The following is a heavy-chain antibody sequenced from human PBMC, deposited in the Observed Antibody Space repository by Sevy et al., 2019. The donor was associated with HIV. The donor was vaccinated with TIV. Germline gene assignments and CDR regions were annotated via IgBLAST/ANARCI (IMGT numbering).Heavy chain of an antibody. CDR1: GFTFSSYS. Sequence: GGSLRLSCAASGFTFSSYSMNWVRQAPGKGLEWVSYISSSSSTIYYADSVKGRFTISRDNAKNSLYLQMNSLRAEDTAVYYCARGQFGGVIVTEYYFDYWGQGTLVTVSS. J-gene: IGHJ4*02. V-gene: IGHV3-48*01. CDR2: ISSSSSTI. D-gene: IGHD3-16*02. CDR3: ARGQFGGVIVTEYYFDY.